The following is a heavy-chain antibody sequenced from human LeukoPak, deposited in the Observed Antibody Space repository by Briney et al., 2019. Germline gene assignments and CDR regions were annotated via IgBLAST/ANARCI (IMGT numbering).Heavy chain of an antibody. J-gene: IGHJ4*02. D-gene: IGHD3-16*01. V-gene: IGHV1-69*05. CDR3: AARSAYVLAASSDY. Sequence: ASVKVSCKASGGTFSSYAISWVRQAPGQGLEWVGRIIPIFGTENYAQKFQGRVTITTDESTSTAYMELSSLRSEDTAVYYCAARSAYVLAASSDYWGQGTLVTVSS. CDR1: GGTFSSYA. CDR2: IIPIFGTE.